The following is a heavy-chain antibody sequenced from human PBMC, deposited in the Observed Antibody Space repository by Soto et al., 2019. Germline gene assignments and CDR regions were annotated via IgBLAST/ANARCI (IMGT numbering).Heavy chain of an antibody. D-gene: IGHD5-12*01. V-gene: IGHV3-30*18. Sequence: QVQLVESGGGVVQPGRSLRLSCAASGFTFSSYGMHWVRQAPGKGLEWVAVISYDGSNKYYAYSVKGRFTISRDNSKNTLYLQVNGLRAEDTAVYYCAKPLGGYEGGDVYFDYWGQGTVVSVSS. CDR2: ISYDGSNK. CDR1: GFTFSSYG. CDR3: AKPLGGYEGGDVYFDY. J-gene: IGHJ4*02.